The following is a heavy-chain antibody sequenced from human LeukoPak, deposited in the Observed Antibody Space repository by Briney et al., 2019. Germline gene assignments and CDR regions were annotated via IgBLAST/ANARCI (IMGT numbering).Heavy chain of an antibody. Sequence: ASVKVSCKASGYTFTSYYMHWVRQAPGQGLEWMGIINVSGGGTNYAQNFQGRVTMTRDTSTSTVYMELSSLRSEDTAVYYCARGPWDWNDPYFDYWGQGTLVTVSS. D-gene: IGHD1-1*01. CDR2: INVSGGGT. V-gene: IGHV1-46*01. CDR3: ARGPWDWNDPYFDY. CDR1: GYTFTSYY. J-gene: IGHJ4*02.